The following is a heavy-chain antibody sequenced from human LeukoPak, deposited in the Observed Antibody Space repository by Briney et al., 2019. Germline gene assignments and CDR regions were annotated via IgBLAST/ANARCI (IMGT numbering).Heavy chain of an antibody. CDR1: GDSISKSSYY. D-gene: IGHD3-22*01. V-gene: IGHV4-39*07. Sequence: PSETLSLTCTVSGDSISKSSYYWGWIRQPPGKGLEWIGSIYYSGSASYNPSLKSRLTISVDTSKNKFSLKLNSVTAADTAVYYCARDLGYDTSGFHYCYFDYWGQGTLVTVSS. J-gene: IGHJ4*02. CDR2: IYYSGSA. CDR3: ARDLGYDTSGFHYCYFDY.